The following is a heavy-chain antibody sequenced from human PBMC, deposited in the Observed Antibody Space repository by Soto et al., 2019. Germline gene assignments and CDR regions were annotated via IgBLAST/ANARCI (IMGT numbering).Heavy chain of an antibody. CDR1: GGTFNSYG. V-gene: IGHV1-69*06. D-gene: IGHD3-10*01. CDR3: ARVRVIRGVIPSHFGL. Sequence: QVQLVQSGPEVKKTGTSVTVSCKASGGTFNSYGISWVRQAPGQGLDWMGVIIPLYGTVNYAQKFQGRVSITADKSTSTAYMDLNSLRSDDTAVYYCARVRVIRGVIPSHFGLWGQGTQVTVSS. CDR2: IIPLYGTV. J-gene: IGHJ4*02.